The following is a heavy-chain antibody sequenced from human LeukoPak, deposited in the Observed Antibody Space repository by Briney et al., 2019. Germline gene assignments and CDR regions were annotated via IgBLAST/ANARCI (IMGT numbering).Heavy chain of an antibody. J-gene: IGHJ6*03. Sequence: GGSLRLSCAASGFTFSDYYMSWIRQAPGKGLKWVSYISSSGSTIYYADSVKGRFTISRDNAKNSLYLQMNSLRAEDTAVYYCARGSRWLQFGSYYYYMDVWGKGTTVTVSS. V-gene: IGHV3-11*01. CDR3: ARGSRWLQFGSYYYYMDV. D-gene: IGHD5-24*01. CDR2: ISSSGSTI. CDR1: GFTFSDYY.